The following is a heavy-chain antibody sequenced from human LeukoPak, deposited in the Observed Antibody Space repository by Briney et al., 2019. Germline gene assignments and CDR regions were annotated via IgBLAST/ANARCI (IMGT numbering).Heavy chain of an antibody. CDR3: ARDPDNWFDP. J-gene: IGHJ5*02. V-gene: IGHV1-69*04. Sequence: GASVKVSCKASGYTFTSYGISWVRQAPGQGLEWMGRIIPILGIANYAQKFQGRVTITADKSTSTAYMELSSLRSEDTAVYYCARDPDNWFDPWGQGTLVTVSS. CDR2: IIPILGIA. CDR1: GYTFTSYG.